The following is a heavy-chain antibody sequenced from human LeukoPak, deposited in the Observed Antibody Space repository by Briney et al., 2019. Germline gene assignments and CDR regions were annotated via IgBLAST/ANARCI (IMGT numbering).Heavy chain of an antibody. D-gene: IGHD3-9*01. V-gene: IGHV3-66*01. CDR3: ARDLDTQPFAHPHPLCPGY. J-gene: IGHJ4*02. CDR1: GFTVSSNY. Sequence: GGSLRLSCAASGFTVSSNYMSWVREAPGKGLEWGSVLYSGGSTYYAESVKGRFTISRDNSKNTLYLQMNSMRAEDTAVYYCARDLDTQPFAHPHPLCPGYWGQGTLVTVSS. CDR2: LYSGGST.